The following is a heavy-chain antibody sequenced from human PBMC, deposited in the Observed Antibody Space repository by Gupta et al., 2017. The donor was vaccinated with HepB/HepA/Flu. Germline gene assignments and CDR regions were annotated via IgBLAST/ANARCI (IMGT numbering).Heavy chain of an antibody. CDR2: INPNSGGT. Sequence: QVPLVPSGAAVTKPGASVQVSCKASGSSFTGQHIHWVRQAPGQGLEWMGWINPNSGGTNYAQKFQDWVTMSRDTSISTAYMELRSLKSDDTAIYYCARGGGIALEFDYWGQGTLVTGAS. V-gene: IGHV1-2*04. D-gene: IGHD6-13*01. CDR1: GSSFTGQH. CDR3: ARGGGIALEFDY. J-gene: IGHJ4*02.